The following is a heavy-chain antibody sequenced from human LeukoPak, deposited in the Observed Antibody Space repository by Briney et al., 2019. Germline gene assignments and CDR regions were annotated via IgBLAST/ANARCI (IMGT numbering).Heavy chain of an antibody. Sequence: ASVKVSCKASGYTFGTYAMHWVRQAPGQRLEWMGWINAGSGNTKYSQKFQGRVTITADESTSTAYMELSSLRSEDTAVYYCASDSYGYHIFDYWGQGTLVTVSS. CDR2: INAGSGNT. J-gene: IGHJ4*02. CDR1: GYTFGTYA. D-gene: IGHD5-18*01. CDR3: ASDSYGYHIFDY. V-gene: IGHV1-3*01.